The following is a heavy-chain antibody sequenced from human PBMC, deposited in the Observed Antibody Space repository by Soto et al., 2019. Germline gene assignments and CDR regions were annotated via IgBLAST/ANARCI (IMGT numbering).Heavy chain of an antibody. D-gene: IGHD3-9*01. CDR1: GVSLSNPNW. J-gene: IGHJ3*02. CDR2: LDHSGSA. CDR3: SRGIFYAFDI. Sequence: QVQLQESGPGLVKPSGTLSLTCAVSGVSLSNPNWWAWVRQAPGTGLEWIGELDHSGSANSNPSLNRRVTISLDRSKNQFSLKLSSVAAADTAVYYCSRGIFYAFDIWGQGTMVTVSS. V-gene: IGHV4-4*02.